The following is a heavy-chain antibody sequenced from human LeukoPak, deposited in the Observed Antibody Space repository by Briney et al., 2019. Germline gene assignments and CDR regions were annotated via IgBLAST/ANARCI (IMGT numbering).Heavy chain of an antibody. CDR2: IYYSGST. CDR1: GGYISSYY. J-gene: IGHJ4*02. Sequence: PSETLALTCTVPGGYISSYYWSWIRQPPGKGLEWIGYIYYSGSTNYNPSLKSRVTISVDTSKNQFSLKLSSVTAADTAVYYCARGIAVAGSDYWGQGTLVTVSS. D-gene: IGHD6-19*01. CDR3: ARGIAVAGSDY. V-gene: IGHV4-59*01.